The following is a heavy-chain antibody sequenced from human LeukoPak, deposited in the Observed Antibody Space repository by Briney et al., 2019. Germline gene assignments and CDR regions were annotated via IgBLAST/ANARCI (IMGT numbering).Heavy chain of an antibody. V-gene: IGHV3-30*02. Sequence: GGSLRLSCAVSGFTFSSNGMHWVRQAPGKGLEWVAFIRYDGRNNYYADSLKGRFTISRDNSKNTLYLQMNSLRAEDTAVYYCAKYYGSGIRLMYYFDYWGQGTLVTVSS. CDR2: IRYDGRNN. J-gene: IGHJ4*02. CDR3: AKYYGSGIRLMYYFDY. CDR1: GFTFSSNG. D-gene: IGHD3-10*01.